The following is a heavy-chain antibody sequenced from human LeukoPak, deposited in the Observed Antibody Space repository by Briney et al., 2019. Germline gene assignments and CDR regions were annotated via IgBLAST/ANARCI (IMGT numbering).Heavy chain of an antibody. CDR3: ARGDNPFSRYYYVFFFDN. J-gene: IGHJ4*02. Sequence: GGSLRLSCAATGFTFSTYAMNWVRQAPGKGLEWVSTISGSDASTYYADSVKGRFTISRDNSKNTLYLQMNSLGVEDTAVYYCARGDNPFSRYYYVFFFDNWGQGTLVTVSS. V-gene: IGHV3-23*01. CDR2: ISGSDAST. D-gene: IGHD3-22*01. CDR1: GFTFSTYA.